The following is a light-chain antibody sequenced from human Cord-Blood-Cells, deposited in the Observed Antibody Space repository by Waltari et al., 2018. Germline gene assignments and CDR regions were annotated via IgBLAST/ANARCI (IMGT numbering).Light chain of an antibody. CDR3: QQYNSYSP. CDR2: KAS. J-gene: IGKJ1*01. CDR1: QSISSW. V-gene: IGKV1-5*03. Sequence: DIQMTQSPSTLSASVGDRVTITCRASQSISSWLAWYQQKPGKAHKLLIYKASSLESGVPSRFSGSGSGTEFTLTISSLQPDDFATYYCQQYNSYSPVGQGTKVEIK.